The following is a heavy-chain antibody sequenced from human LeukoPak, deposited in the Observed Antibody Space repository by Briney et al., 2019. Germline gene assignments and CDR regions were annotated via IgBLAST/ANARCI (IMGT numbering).Heavy chain of an antibody. J-gene: IGHJ4*02. D-gene: IGHD1-26*01. CDR2: ISDSGAGT. Sequence: QPGGSLRLSCAASGFTFSNYVMNWVRQAPGKGLEWVSGISDSGAGTYYADSVKGRFTISRDNSKNTLYLQMNSLRAEDTDVYYCARAVRSGSYYASPFDYWGQGTLVTVSS. CDR1: GFTFSNYV. CDR3: ARAVRSGSYYASPFDY. V-gene: IGHV3-23*01.